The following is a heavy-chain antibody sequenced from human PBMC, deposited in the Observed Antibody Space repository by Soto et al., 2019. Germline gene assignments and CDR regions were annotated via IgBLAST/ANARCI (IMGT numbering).Heavy chain of an antibody. Sequence: QVQLVQSGAEVKKPGSSVKVSCKASGGTFSSYAISWVRQAPGQGREWMGGIIPIFGTANYAQKFQGRVTITADESTSTAYMELSSLRSEDTAVYYCARDQRGCSSTSCYHYYYYYGMDVWGQGTTVTVSS. J-gene: IGHJ6*02. CDR3: ARDQRGCSSTSCYHYYYYYGMDV. D-gene: IGHD2-2*01. CDR1: GGTFSSYA. CDR2: IIPIFGTA. V-gene: IGHV1-69*01.